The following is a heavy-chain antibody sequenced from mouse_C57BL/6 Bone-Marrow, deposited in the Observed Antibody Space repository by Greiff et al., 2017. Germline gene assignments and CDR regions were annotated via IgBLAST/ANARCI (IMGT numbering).Heavy chain of an antibody. V-gene: IGHV14-2*01. CDR3: AKRSDGYFDY. D-gene: IGHD1-1*01. CDR2: IDPEDGET. Sequence: EVQGVESGAELVKPGASVKLSCTASGFNITDYYMHWVKQRTEQGLEWIGRIDPEDGETKYAPKFQGKATIAADTSSNTAYLQLSSLTSEDAAVYYCAKRSDGYFDYWGQGTTLTVSS. J-gene: IGHJ2*01. CDR1: GFNITDYY.